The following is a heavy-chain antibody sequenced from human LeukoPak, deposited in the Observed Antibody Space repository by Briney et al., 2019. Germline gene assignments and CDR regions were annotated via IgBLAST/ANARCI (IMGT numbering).Heavy chain of an antibody. V-gene: IGHV3-23*01. CDR2: ISASGGST. J-gene: IGHJ4*02. CDR1: GFTFSSYA. Sequence: GGSLRLSCAASGFTFSSYAMTWVRQAPGKGLEWVSGISASGGSTYYADSVKGRFTISRDSSKNTLYLQMNSLRAEDTAVYYCTKRRDGYIQDYWGQGTLVTVSS. D-gene: IGHD5-24*01. CDR3: TKRRDGYIQDY.